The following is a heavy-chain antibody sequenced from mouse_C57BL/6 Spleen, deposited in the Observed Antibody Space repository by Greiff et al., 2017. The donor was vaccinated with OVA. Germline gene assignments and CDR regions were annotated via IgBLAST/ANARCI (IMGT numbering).Heavy chain of an antibody. D-gene: IGHD3-3*01. CDR1: GFTFSSYT. V-gene: IGHV5-9*01. Sequence: DVKLVESGGGLVKPGGSLKLSCAASGFTFSSYTMSWVRQTPEKRLEWVATISGGGGNTYYPDSVKGRFTISRDNAKNTLYLQMSSLKSEDTAFYYCARQGLWDYWGQGTTLTVTS. CDR3: ARQGLWDY. CDR2: ISGGGGNT. J-gene: IGHJ2*01.